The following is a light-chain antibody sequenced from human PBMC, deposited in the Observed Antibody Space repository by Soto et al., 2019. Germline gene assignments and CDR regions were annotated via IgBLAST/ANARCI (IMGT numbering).Light chain of an antibody. Sequence: DIRMSQSASTLSGSVGDRVTITCRASQTISSLLAWYQQKPGKAPKLLIYKASTLKSGVPSRFSGSGSGTEFTLTISSLQPDDFATYYCQHYNSYSEASGQGGKVDNK. CDR2: KAS. V-gene: IGKV1-5*03. CDR3: QHYNSYSEA. CDR1: QTISSL. J-gene: IGKJ1*01.